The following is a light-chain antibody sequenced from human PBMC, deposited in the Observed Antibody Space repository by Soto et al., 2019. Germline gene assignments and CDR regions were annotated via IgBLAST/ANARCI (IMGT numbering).Light chain of an antibody. CDR2: GAS. J-gene: IGKJ4*01. Sequence: EIVLTQSPGTLSLSPGGRATLSCRASQSVGSTYLAWYQQNPGQAPRLLIYGASVRATGIPDRFSGSGSGTDFTLTISRLEPEDFAVYYCQQYDSSLLTFGGGTKVEIK. V-gene: IGKV3-20*01. CDR3: QQYDSSLLT. CDR1: QSVGSTY.